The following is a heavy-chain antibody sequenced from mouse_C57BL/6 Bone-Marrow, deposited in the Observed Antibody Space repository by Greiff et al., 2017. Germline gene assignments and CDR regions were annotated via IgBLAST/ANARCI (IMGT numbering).Heavy chain of an antibody. V-gene: IGHV1-50*01. Sequence: QVQLQQPGAELVKPGASVKLSCKASGYTFTSYWMQWVKQRPGQGLEWIGEIDPSDSYTNYNQKFKGKATLTIDKSSSTAYMQLSSLTSEDSAVYYCARALYDGSTYDAMDYWGQGTSVTVSS. CDR1: GYTFTSYW. CDR2: IDPSDSYT. D-gene: IGHD1-1*01. J-gene: IGHJ4*01. CDR3: ARALYDGSTYDAMDY.